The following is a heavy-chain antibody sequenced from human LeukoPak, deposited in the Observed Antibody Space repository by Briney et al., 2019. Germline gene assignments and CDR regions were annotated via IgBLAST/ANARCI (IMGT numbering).Heavy chain of an antibody. CDR3: AKALHGSGLNLFDY. CDR2: IRYDGSNK. D-gene: IGHD3-10*01. CDR1: GFTFSSYG. J-gene: IGHJ4*02. Sequence: GGSLRLSCAASGFTFSSYGMHWVRQAPGQGLEWVAFIRYDGSNKYYADSAKGRFTISRDNSKNTLYLQMNSLRAEDTAVYYCAKALHGSGLNLFDYWGQGTLVTVSS. V-gene: IGHV3-30*02.